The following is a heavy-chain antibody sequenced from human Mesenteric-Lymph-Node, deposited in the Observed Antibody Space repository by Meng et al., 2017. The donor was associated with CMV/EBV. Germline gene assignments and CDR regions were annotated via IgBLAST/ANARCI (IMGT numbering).Heavy chain of an antibody. CDR2: IYHSGST. CDR1: GCSISDSNW. J-gene: IGHJ4*02. D-gene: IGHD3-3*01. CDR3: VRGPGITIFGLWR. V-gene: IGHV4-4*02. Sequence: GSLRLSCAVSGCSISDSNWWNWVRQPPGKGLEWIGEIYHSGSTHHNPSLKSRVTISVDKSKNQFSLELRSVTAADTAVYYSVRGPGITIFGLWRWGQGTLVTVSS.